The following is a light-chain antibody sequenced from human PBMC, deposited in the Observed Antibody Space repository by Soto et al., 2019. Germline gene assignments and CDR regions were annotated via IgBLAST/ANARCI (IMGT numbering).Light chain of an antibody. J-gene: IGKJ1*01. CDR1: QSISSW. CDR2: KAS. CDR3: QQYNNWPRT. V-gene: IGKV1-5*03. Sequence: IQMTQPPPTLSASVEDRVTITCRASQSISSWLAWYQQKPGKAPKLLIYKASSLESGVPSRFSGSGSGTEFTLTISSLQPDDFATHYCQQYNNWPRTFRHGTKVGIK.